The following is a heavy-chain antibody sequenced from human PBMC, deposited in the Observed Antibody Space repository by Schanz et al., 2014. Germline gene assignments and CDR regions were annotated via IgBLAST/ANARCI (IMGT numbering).Heavy chain of an antibody. CDR2: INPNSGET. V-gene: IGHV1-2*02. CDR3: ARARYTGYDCSGY. J-gene: IGHJ4*02. D-gene: IGHD5-12*01. Sequence: QVQLVQSGPAGKKPGASMKVSCLASGYSFTEYFQHWVRQAPGQGLEWMGWINPNSGETNYEQKFKGRVTLTSDTSISTAFMELSGLTSDDTATYFCARARYTGYDCSGYWGQGTLLIVSS. CDR1: GYSFTEYF.